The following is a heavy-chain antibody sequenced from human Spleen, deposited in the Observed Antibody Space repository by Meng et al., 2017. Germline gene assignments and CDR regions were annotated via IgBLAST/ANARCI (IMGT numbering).Heavy chain of an antibody. CDR3: ARSQGPYSGYDLNY. V-gene: IGHV4-34*10. D-gene: IGHD5-12*01. Sequence: QGQLQASGPGLFKPPEPLSLSCPVSGGSISGYFWSWIRQPPGKGLEWIGEINHSGSTSYNPSLKSRVTISVDTSKNHFYLKLSSVTAADTAVYYCARSQGPYSGYDLNYWGQGSLVTVSS. CDR1: GGSISGYF. CDR2: INHSGST. J-gene: IGHJ4*02.